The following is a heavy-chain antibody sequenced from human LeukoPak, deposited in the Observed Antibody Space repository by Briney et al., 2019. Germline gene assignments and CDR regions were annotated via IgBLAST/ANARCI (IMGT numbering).Heavy chain of an antibody. CDR2: ISSSSSTI. CDR1: GFTFSSYS. J-gene: IGHJ6*02. D-gene: IGHD2-15*01. Sequence: GGSLRLSCAASGFTFSSYSMNWVRQAPGKGLEWVSYISSSSSTIYYADSVKGRFTISRDNAKNSLYLQMNSLRAEDTAVYCCARGRKYDGRSSYYGLDVWGQGTTVTVSS. V-gene: IGHV3-48*04. CDR3: ARGRKYDGRSSYYGLDV.